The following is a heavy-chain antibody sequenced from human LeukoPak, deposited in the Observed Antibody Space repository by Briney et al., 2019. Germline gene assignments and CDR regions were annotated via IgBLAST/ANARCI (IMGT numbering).Heavy chain of an antibody. Sequence: SETLSLTCTVSGGSISSGGYYWSWIRQHPGKGLEWIGYIYHSGSTYYNPSLKSRVTISVDTSKNRFSLKLSSVTAADTAVYYCARGGVRFLEWPDHDAFDIWGQGTMVTVSS. V-gene: IGHV4-31*03. D-gene: IGHD3-3*01. J-gene: IGHJ3*02. CDR3: ARGGVRFLEWPDHDAFDI. CDR1: GGSISSGGYY. CDR2: IYHSGST.